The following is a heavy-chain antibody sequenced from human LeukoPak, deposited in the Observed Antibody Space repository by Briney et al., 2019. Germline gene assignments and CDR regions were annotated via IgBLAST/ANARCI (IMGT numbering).Heavy chain of an antibody. Sequence: GASVKVSCKASGGTFSSYAISWVRQAPGQGLEWMGRIIPIFGTANYAQKFQGRVTITTDESTSTAYMELSSLRSEDTAVYYCARDRGGYYDFWSGYLSFDYWAQGTLVTVSS. J-gene: IGHJ4*02. CDR1: GGTFSSYA. CDR3: ARDRGGYYDFWSGYLSFDY. CDR2: IIPIFGTA. V-gene: IGHV1-69*05. D-gene: IGHD3-3*01.